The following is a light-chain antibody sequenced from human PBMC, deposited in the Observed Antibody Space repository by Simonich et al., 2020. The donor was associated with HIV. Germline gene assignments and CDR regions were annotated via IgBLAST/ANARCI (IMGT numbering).Light chain of an antibody. V-gene: IGKV4-1*01. J-gene: IGKJ3*01. CDR3: QQYYSTSSFT. CDR2: WAS. CDR1: QSVLYSSNNKNY. Sequence: DIVMTQSPDSLAVSLGERATINCKSSQSVLYSSNNKNYLAWYQQKTGQPPKLLIYWASTRESGVPDRFSGSGSGTDFTLTISSLQAEDVAVYYCQQYYSTSSFTLGPGTKVDIK.